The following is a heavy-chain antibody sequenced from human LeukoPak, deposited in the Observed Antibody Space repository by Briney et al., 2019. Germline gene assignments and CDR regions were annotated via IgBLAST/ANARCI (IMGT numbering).Heavy chain of an antibody. CDR1: GFTFSRFW. Sequence: GGSLRLSCAVSGFTFSRFWLSWVRLPPGKGLEWVADINEDGSEKYYVDSVKGRFTISRDNAKNSLYLQMHSLTAEDTALYYCTGETYYFDYWGQGTLVTVSS. D-gene: IGHD3-16*01. J-gene: IGHJ4*02. CDR2: INEDGSEK. CDR3: TGETYYFDY. V-gene: IGHV3-7*01.